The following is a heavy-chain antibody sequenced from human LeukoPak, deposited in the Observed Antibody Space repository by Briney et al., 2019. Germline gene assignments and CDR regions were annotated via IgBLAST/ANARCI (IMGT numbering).Heavy chain of an antibody. V-gene: IGHV4-4*07. D-gene: IGHD2-2*01. Sequence: SETLSLTCTVSGGSISSYYWSWIRQPAGKGLEWIGRIYTSGSTNYNPSLKSRVTMSVDTSKNQFSLKLSSVTAADTAVYYCARGYCSSTSCSSSGPWNYYFDYWGQGTLVTVSS. CDR1: GGSISSYY. CDR3: ARGYCSSTSCSSSGPWNYYFDY. J-gene: IGHJ4*02. CDR2: IYTSGST.